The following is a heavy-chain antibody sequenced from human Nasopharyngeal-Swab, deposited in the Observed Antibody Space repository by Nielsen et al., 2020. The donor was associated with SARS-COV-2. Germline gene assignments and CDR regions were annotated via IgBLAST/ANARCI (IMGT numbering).Heavy chain of an antibody. Sequence: GGSLRLSCAASGFTFSSYEMNWVRQAPGKGLEWISYISSSGSTIYYADSVKGRFSISRDNGKNSLDLQMNSLGVDDTAVYYCARDQIGTTMIREVLKRYYYGMDVWGQGTTVTVSS. CDR2: ISSSGSTI. V-gene: IGHV3-48*03. CDR3: ARDQIGTTMIREVLKRYYYGMDV. J-gene: IGHJ6*02. D-gene: IGHD3-10*01. CDR1: GFTFSSYE.